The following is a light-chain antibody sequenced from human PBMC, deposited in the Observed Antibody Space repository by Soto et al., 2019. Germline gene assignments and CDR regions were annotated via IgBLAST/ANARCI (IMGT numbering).Light chain of an antibody. CDR3: EQYDSRSPWT. CDR1: DSVTIW. Sequence: DILLTQSPSSLSASVGDRVTITCRASDSVTIWLAWYPQKPGKAPRLLIYDASTLEGGVPSRFSASGSGTEFTLTISSLQPDDFATYYCEQYDSRSPWTFGQGTKIEIK. CDR2: DAS. V-gene: IGKV1-5*01. J-gene: IGKJ1*01.